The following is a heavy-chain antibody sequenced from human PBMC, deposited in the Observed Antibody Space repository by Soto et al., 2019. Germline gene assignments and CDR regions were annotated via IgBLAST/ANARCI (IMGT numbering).Heavy chain of an antibody. J-gene: IGHJ4*02. CDR1: GGSFTSNNW. D-gene: IGHD1-7*01. Sequence: QVQLQESGPGLVKPSGTLYLTCAVSGGSFTSNNWWTWVRQPPGQGLEWIGEIYRTGSANYNPSLKSRVTISLDKSENQFSLKVSSLPAAGKSVYYCVSRGPGTSVDYWGQVPLVTVAS. CDR2: IYRTGSA. CDR3: VSRGPGTSVDY. V-gene: IGHV4-4*02.